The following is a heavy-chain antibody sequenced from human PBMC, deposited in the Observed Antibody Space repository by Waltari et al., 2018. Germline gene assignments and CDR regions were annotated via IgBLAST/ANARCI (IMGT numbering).Heavy chain of an antibody. CDR2: VNPNSGAT. D-gene: IGHD3-3*01. Sequence: QVQLVQSGAEVLRPGASVKVSCQASGYSFINYEINCVRQAAGQGLEWMGWVNPNSGATAYAQRFQGRITMTWDTSISTAYMELSNLRSDDTAVLYCARGRDVFANFDYNWFDPWGQGTLVTVSS. CDR3: ARGRDVFANFDYNWFDP. J-gene: IGHJ5*02. V-gene: IGHV1-8*02. CDR1: GYSFINYE.